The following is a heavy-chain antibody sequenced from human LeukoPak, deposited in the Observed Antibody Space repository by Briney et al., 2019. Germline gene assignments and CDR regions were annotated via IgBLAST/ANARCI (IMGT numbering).Heavy chain of an antibody. CDR3: ARPLWFGELDDAFDI. J-gene: IGHJ3*02. Sequence: SETLSLTCTVSYYSISSGYYWSWIRQPPGKGLEWIGEINHSGSTNYNPSLKSRVTISVDTSKNQFSLKLSSVTAADTAVYYCARPLWFGELDDAFDIWGQGTMVTVSS. D-gene: IGHD3-10*01. CDR1: YYSISSGYY. CDR2: INHSGST. V-gene: IGHV4-38-2*02.